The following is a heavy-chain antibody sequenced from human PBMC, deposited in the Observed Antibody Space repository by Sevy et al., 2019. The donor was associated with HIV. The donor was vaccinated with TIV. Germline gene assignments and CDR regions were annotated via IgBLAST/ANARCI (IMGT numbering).Heavy chain of an antibody. J-gene: IGHJ4*02. D-gene: IGHD3-22*01. V-gene: IGHV1-24*01. CDR2: FDPEDGDPEDGKT. CDR3: ATTKDYYDSSGYPFDS. CDR1: GYTLTKLS. Sequence: ASVKVSCKVSGYTLTKLSMHWVRQTPGKGLEWMTTFDPEDGDPEDGKTIYAQKFLGRVSMTEDTSTDTAYMELSSLRSEDTAVYDCATTKDYYDSSGYPFDSWGQGTLVTVSS.